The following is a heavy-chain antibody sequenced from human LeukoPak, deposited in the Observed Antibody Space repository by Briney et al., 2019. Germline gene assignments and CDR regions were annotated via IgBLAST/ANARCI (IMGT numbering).Heavy chain of an antibody. CDR3: ARGILDGYNLIDAFDI. CDR1: GFTFSSYG. Sequence: GRSLRLSCAASGFTFSSYGMHWVRQAPGKGLGWVAVISYDGSNKYYADSVKGRFTVSRDNSKTTMFLQMNSLRAEDTAVYYCARGILDGYNLIDAFDIWGQGTMVTVSS. J-gene: IGHJ3*02. V-gene: IGHV3-30*03. CDR2: ISYDGSNK. D-gene: IGHD5-24*01.